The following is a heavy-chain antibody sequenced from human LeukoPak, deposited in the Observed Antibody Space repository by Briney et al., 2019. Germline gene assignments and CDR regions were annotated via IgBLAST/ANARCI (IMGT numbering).Heavy chain of an antibody. J-gene: IGHJ4*02. CDR3: ARVGWELHHDY. D-gene: IGHD1-26*01. CDR1: GGSISNYY. Sequence: PSETLSLTCTVSGGSISNYYWSWIRQPPGKRLEWIGYIYYSGSTKYNPSLKSRVTISVDTSKNQFSLKLSSVTAADTAVYYCARVGWELHHDYWGQGTLVTVSS. CDR2: IYYSGST. V-gene: IGHV4-59*01.